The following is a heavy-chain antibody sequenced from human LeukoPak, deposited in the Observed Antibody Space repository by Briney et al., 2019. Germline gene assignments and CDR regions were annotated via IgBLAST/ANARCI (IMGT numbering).Heavy chain of an antibody. D-gene: IGHD3-22*01. CDR1: VGSISSSSYY. V-gene: IGHV4-39*07. CDR2: IYYSGST. CDR3: ASSSGRLNWFDP. J-gene: IGHJ5*02. Sequence: PSETLSLPCTVSVGSISSSSYYWGWIRQPPGKGLEWIGSIYYSGSTYYSPSLKSRVTISVDASKNQFSLKLSSVTAADTAVYYCASSSGRLNWFDPWGQGTLVTVSS.